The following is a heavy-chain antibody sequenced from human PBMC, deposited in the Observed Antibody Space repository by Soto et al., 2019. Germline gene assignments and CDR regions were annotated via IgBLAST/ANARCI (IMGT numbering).Heavy chain of an antibody. J-gene: IGHJ4*02. CDR1: GFTFSTYA. CDR2: ISGSGGRT. V-gene: IGHV3-23*01. Sequence: GGSLRLSCAASGFTFSTYAMSWVRQAPGQGLEWVARISGSGGRTNYADSVKGRFTTSRDISKNTLYLQMNSLRAEDAAVDYCARDDGSSWSVDYWGQGTLVTVSS. CDR3: ARDDGSSWSVDY. D-gene: IGHD6-13*01.